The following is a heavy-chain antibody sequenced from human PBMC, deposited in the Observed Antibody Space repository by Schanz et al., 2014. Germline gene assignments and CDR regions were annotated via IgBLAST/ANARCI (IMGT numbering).Heavy chain of an antibody. V-gene: IGHV4-34*01. J-gene: IGHJ3*02. D-gene: IGHD2-2*01. CDR1: GGSFSVYY. CDR2: INHRGST. Sequence: QVQLQQWGAGLLKPSETLSLTCAVYGGSFSVYYWSWIRQPPGKGLEWIGEINHRGSTNYNPSLKSRVTISEDTSNNQFSLMLNSVTAADTAVYYCARWDHLLSGRDAFDIWGLGTMVTVSS. CDR3: ARWDHLLSGRDAFDI.